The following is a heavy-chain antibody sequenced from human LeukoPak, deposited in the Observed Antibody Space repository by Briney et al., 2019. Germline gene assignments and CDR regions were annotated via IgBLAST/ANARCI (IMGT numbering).Heavy chain of an antibody. CDR1: GFTFSSFA. CDR3: AKDFPILSTTQNYYYYMDV. J-gene: IGHJ6*03. CDR2: IRGSDGST. Sequence: PGRSLRLSCAASGFTFSSFAMRWVRQAPGKGLEWVSAIRGSDGSTYYADSVKGRFTISRDNSKNTLYLQMNSLRAEDTAVYYCAKDFPILSTTQNYYYYMDVWGKGTTVTVPS. V-gene: IGHV3-23*01. D-gene: IGHD1-14*01.